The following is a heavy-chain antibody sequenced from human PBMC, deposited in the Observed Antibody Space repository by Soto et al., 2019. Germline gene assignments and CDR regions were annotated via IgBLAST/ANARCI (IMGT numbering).Heavy chain of an antibody. CDR3: ARGGSGSYYFDY. V-gene: IGHV3-64*01. J-gene: IGHJ4*02. CDR2: ISSNGGST. D-gene: IGHD3-10*01. Sequence: EVQLVESGGGLVQPGGSLRLSCAASGFTFSSYAMHWVRQAPGKGLEYVSAISSNGGSTYYAISVKGRFTISRDNSKNTLYLQMGSLRAEDMAVYYCARGGSGSYYFDYWGQGTLVTVSS. CDR1: GFTFSSYA.